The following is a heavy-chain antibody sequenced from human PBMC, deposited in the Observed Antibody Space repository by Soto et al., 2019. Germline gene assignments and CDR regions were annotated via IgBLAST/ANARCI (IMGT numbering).Heavy chain of an antibody. CDR1: GGSISSYY. CDR2: IYYSGST. Sequence: SETLSLTCTVSGGSISSYYWSWILQPPGKGLEWIGYIYYSGSTNYNPSLKSRVTISVDTSKNQFSLKLSSVTAADTAVYYCAREGKWLVHASAFDIWGQGTMVTVSS. J-gene: IGHJ3*02. D-gene: IGHD6-19*01. V-gene: IGHV4-59*01. CDR3: AREGKWLVHASAFDI.